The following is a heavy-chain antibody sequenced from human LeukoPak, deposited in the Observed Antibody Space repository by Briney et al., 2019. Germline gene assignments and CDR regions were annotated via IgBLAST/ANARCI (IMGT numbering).Heavy chain of an antibody. CDR2: IKGDGSST. J-gene: IGHJ4*02. Sequence: PGGSLRLSCSASGFTFSGYWMHWVRQAPGKGLVWVSRIKGDGSSTTYADSVKGRFTISRDNAKNTLYLQMNSLRAEDTAVYYCARGRIIRGYFDYWGQGTLVTVSS. V-gene: IGHV3-74*01. D-gene: IGHD2/OR15-2a*01. CDR1: GFTFSGYW. CDR3: ARGRIIRGYFDY.